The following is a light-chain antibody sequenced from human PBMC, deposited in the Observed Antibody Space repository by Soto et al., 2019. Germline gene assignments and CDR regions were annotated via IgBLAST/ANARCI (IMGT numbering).Light chain of an antibody. CDR2: DVN. J-gene: IGLJ1*01. CDR3: CSYACGSYV. CDR1: SSDVGGYNY. Sequence: QSALTQPRSVSGSPGQSVAISCTGTSSDVGGYNYVSWYQHHPGKAPKVMIYDVNKRPSGVPDRFSGSKSGNTASLTISGLQAEDEADVYCCSYACGSYVFGTGTKLTVL. V-gene: IGLV2-11*01.